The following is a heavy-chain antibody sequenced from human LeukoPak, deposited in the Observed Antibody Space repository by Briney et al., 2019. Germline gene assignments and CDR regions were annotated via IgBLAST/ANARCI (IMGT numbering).Heavy chain of an antibody. CDR1: GDSVSSNSVT. CDR2: TYYRSTWYN. Sequence: SQTLSLTCAISGDSVSSNSVTWNWIRQSPSRGLEWLGRTYYRSTWYNDYAVSVRGRITVNPDTSKNQFSLHLNSVTPEDTAVYYCARDQQQWLEEDYYYYGMDVWGQGTTVTVSS. D-gene: IGHD6-19*01. CDR3: ARDQQQWLEEDYYYYGMDV. J-gene: IGHJ6*02. V-gene: IGHV6-1*01.